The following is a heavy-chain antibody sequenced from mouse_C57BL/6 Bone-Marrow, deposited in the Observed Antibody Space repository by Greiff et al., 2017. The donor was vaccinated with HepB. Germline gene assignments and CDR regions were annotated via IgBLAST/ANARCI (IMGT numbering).Heavy chain of an antibody. Sequence: QVTLKESGAELVRPGASVTLSCKASGYTFTDYEMHWVKQTPVHGLEWIGAIDPETGGTAYNQKFKGKAILTADKSSSTAYMELRSLTSEDSAVYYCTSDGSSPAWFAYWGQGTLVTVSA. CDR1: GYTFTDYE. CDR2: IDPETGGT. V-gene: IGHV1-15*01. D-gene: IGHD1-1*01. CDR3: TSDGSSPAWFAY. J-gene: IGHJ3*01.